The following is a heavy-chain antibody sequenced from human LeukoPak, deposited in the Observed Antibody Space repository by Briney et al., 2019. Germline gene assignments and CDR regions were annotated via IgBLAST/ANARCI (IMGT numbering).Heavy chain of an antibody. V-gene: IGHV3-15*07. D-gene: IGHD3-22*01. Sequence: NPGGSLRLSCATSGFAFSNAWMNWVRHAPGRGLEWVGRIRSNSDGGTIDYAAPVKGRFTLSRDDSKTTLYLQMNSLQTEDTAVYYCATDFYDSTWGQGTLVTVSS. CDR2: IRSNSDGGTI. CDR3: ATDFYDST. J-gene: IGHJ5*02. CDR1: GFAFSNAW.